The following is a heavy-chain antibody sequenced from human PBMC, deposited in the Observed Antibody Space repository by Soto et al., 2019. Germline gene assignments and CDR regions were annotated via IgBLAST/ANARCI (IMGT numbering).Heavy chain of an antibody. D-gene: IGHD2-21*01. CDR3: SRDRGYSGDCFDS. J-gene: IGHJ5*01. CDR1: GFTFSSYW. V-gene: IGHV3-74*01. CDR2: INSDGSST. Sequence: HPGGSLRLSCAASGFTFSSYWMHWVRQASGKGLVWVSRINSDGSSTSYADSVKGRFTISRDNAKNTLYLQMNSLRAEDTAVYYFSRDRGYSGDCFDSWGQGTLVTVSS.